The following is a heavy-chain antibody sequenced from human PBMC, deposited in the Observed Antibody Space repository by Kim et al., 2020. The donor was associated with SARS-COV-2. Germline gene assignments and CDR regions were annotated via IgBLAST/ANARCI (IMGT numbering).Heavy chain of an antibody. CDR2: ITWNSGYI. Sequence: GGSLRLSCAASEFTFGEYAMHWVRQAPGKGLEWVAGITWNSGYIGHADSVKGRFTISRDNAKKSIHLQMDSLRPEDTAVYYCAKDKSPNMLCFDVRGQGTMVTVS. J-gene: IGHJ3*01. CDR3: AKDKSPNMLCFDV. D-gene: IGHD2-8*01. CDR1: EFTFGEYA. V-gene: IGHV3-9*01.